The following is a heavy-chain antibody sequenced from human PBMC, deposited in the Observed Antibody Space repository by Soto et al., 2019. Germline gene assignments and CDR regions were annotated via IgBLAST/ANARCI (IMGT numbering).Heavy chain of an antibody. CDR3: ARDAYPNWFDF. CDR1: GGSINSYY. J-gene: IGHJ5*01. D-gene: IGHD2-8*01. CDR2: SSSGGSA. Sequence: SETLSLTCNVSGGSINSYYWSWIRQPAGKGLEWIGRSSSGGSAIYNPSLKSRVTISVDTSKNQFSLRLTSVTAADTAVYFCARDAYPNWFDFWGQGTLVTVSS. V-gene: IGHV4-4*07.